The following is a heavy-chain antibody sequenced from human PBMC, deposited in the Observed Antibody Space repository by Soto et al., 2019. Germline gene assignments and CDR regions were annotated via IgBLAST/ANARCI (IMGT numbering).Heavy chain of an antibody. CDR3: ARSVEGHFDY. D-gene: IGHD6-19*01. CDR1: GFKFSIYS. J-gene: IGHJ4*02. CDR2: ITSDTKTI. Sequence: EVQLVESGGALVQPGGSLRLSCEASGFKFSIYSMNWVRQAPGKGLEWSAYITSDTKTIKYGDSVKGRFTISRDNAKNSVYLQMNSLSDEDTAVYYCARSVEGHFDYWGQGTVFTVSS. V-gene: IGHV3-48*02.